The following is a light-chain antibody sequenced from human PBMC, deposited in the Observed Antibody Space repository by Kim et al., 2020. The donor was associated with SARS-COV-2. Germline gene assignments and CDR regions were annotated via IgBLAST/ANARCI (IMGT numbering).Light chain of an antibody. Sequence: PGPSVTISLTGTNSDIGAYNYVSWYQQHPGKAPKLMIYEVSKRPSGVPDRFSGSKSGNTASLTVSGLQAEDEADYFCSSYAGSNTLFGGGTQLTVL. CDR2: EVS. V-gene: IGLV2-8*01. J-gene: IGLJ3*02. CDR3: SSYAGSNTL. CDR1: NSDIGAYNY.